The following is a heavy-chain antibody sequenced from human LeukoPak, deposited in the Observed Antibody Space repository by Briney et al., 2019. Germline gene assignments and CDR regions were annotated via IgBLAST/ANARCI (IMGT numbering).Heavy chain of an antibody. V-gene: IGHV4-39*01. Sequence: ASETLSLTCTVSGGSISSSSYYWGWIRQPPGKGLEWIGSINYSGSTYYNPSLKSRVTIFVDTSKNQFSLKLSSVTAADTAVYYCATSSRTRIYYFDYWGQGTLVTVSS. J-gene: IGHJ4*02. CDR3: ATSSRTRIYYFDY. D-gene: IGHD6-13*01. CDR2: INYSGST. CDR1: GGSISSSSYY.